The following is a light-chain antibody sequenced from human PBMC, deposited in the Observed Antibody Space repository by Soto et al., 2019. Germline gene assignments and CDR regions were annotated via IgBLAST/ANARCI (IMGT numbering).Light chain of an antibody. Sequence: QSVLTQPASVSGSPGQSITISCTGTSSDIGIYNFVSWYQQHAGKAPKLIIYEVRYRPSGVSDRFSGSKSDNKAFLSISGLQAEDAGDYYCSSYTSSSSYVFGTGKEVTVL. V-gene: IGLV2-14*01. CDR1: SSDIGIYNF. CDR2: EVR. CDR3: SSYTSSSSYV. J-gene: IGLJ1*01.